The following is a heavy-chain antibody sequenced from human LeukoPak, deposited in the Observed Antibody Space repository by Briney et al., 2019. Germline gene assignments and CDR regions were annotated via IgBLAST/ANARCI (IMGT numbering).Heavy chain of an antibody. J-gene: IGHJ4*02. CDR3: ARAGYSSSPLYYFDY. CDR2: INPNSGGT. Sequence: ASVKVSCKASGYTFTGYYMHWVRQAPGQGLEWMGWINPNSGGTNYAQKFQGWVTMTGDTSISTAYMELSRLRSDDTAVYYCARAGYSSSPLYYFDYWGQGTLVTVSS. D-gene: IGHD6-13*01. V-gene: IGHV1-2*04. CDR1: GYTFTGYY.